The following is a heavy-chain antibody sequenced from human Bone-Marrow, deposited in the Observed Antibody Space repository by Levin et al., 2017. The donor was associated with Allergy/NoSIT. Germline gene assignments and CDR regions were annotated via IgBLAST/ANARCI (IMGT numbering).Heavy chain of an antibody. V-gene: IGHV3-30-3*01. CDR3: ARGYAVPHGDYFDY. J-gene: IGHJ4*02. CDR1: GFTFSSYA. CDR2: ISYDGSNK. Sequence: GESLKISCAASGFTFSSYAMHWVRQAPGKGLEWVAVISYDGSNKYYADSVKGRFTISRDNSKNTLYLQMNSLRAEDTAVYYCARGYAVPHGDYFDYWGQGTLVTVSS. D-gene: IGHD3-16*01.